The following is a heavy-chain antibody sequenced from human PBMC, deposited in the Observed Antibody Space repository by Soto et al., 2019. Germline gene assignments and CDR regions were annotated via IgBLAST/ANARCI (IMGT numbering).Heavy chain of an antibody. CDR1: GFTFSTYA. CDR3: AREGSIAARLYYYYGMDV. CDR2: ISYDGSNT. Sequence: QVQLVESGGGVVQPGRSLRLSCAVSGFTFSTYAMHWVRQAPGKGLEWVAVISYDGSNTYYADSVKGRFTISRDNMLYLQMNSLRAEDTAVYYCAREGSIAARLYYYYGMDVWGQGTTVTVSS. J-gene: IGHJ6*02. V-gene: IGHV3-30-3*01. D-gene: IGHD6-6*01.